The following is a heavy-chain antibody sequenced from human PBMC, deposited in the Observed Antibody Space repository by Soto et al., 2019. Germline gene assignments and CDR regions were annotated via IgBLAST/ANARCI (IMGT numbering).Heavy chain of an antibody. Sequence: EVQLVESGGGFVQPGRSLRLSCTFSGFTSDDFALTWVRQAPGKGLEWLGLVRSKTYDGAAEYAASVKGRFTISRDESTSTAFLQINKLKTEDTAVYYCTRDGDFYGFDVWGQVTTVTVSS. CDR3: TRDGDFYGFDV. CDR1: GFTSDDFA. D-gene: IGHD3-3*01. CDR2: VRSKTYDGAA. V-gene: IGHV3-49*04. J-gene: IGHJ6*02.